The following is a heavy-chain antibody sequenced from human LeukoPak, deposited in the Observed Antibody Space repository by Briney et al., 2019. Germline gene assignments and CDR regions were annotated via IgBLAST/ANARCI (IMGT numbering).Heavy chain of an antibody. V-gene: IGHV4-59*06. Sequence: MSSETLSLTCTVSGDSIGSYFWSWIRQSPGKGLEWIGHIYHSGSTYYNPSLKSRVTISVDTSKNQFSLKLSSVTAADTAVYYYASYYYDSSGYYYIFDYWGQGTLVTVSS. D-gene: IGHD3-22*01. J-gene: IGHJ4*02. CDR2: IYHSGST. CDR3: ASYYYDSSGYYYIFDY. CDR1: GDSIGSYF.